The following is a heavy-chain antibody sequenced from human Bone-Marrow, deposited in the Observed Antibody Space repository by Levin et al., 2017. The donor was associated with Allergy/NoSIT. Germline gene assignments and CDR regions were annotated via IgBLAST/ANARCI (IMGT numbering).Heavy chain of an antibody. V-gene: IGHV1-2*02. Sequence: ASVKVSCKAFEYTFTGFYMHWVRQAPGQGLEWLGWINVNSGGTKYAQKFQGRVTMTRDTSISTAFLELSRLTSDDTAVYFCSRSPSDYDVGWRSPNYYNFGLDVWGQGTTVTVSS. D-gene: IGHD3-16*01. CDR3: SRSPSDYDVGWRSPNYYNFGLDV. J-gene: IGHJ6*02. CDR2: INVNSGGT. CDR1: EYTFTGFY.